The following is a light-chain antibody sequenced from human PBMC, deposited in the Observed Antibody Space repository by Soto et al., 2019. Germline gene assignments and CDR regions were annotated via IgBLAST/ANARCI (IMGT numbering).Light chain of an antibody. CDR1: QYINTR. V-gene: IGKV3-15*01. CDR2: GAS. J-gene: IGKJ1*01. Sequence: EIVLTQSPATLSSFPGDRVTLSCRASQYINTRLAWYQHRPGQSPRLLIYGASTRATDMPGRFSGRGSGTEFTLTISSLQSEDFAVYYCQQYRNWPRTFGQGTKVDI. CDR3: QQYRNWPRT.